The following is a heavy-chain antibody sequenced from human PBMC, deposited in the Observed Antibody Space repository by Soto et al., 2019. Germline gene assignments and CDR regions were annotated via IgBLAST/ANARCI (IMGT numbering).Heavy chain of an antibody. D-gene: IGHD6-13*01. J-gene: IGHJ4*02. CDR1: GFTFSSYA. V-gene: IGHV3-30-3*01. Sequence: LRLSCAASGFTFSSYAIHWVRQSPGKGLEWVAVISYDGSNKCYADSVKGRFTISRDNSKNTLYLQMNSLRAEDTAVYYCARDLPGIAAAGISGGFDYWGQGTLVTVSS. CDR2: ISYDGSNK. CDR3: ARDLPGIAAAGISGGFDY.